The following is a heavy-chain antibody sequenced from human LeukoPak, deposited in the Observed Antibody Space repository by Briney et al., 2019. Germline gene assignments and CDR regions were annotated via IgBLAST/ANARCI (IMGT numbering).Heavy chain of an antibody. J-gene: IGHJ6*03. CDR1: GYTFTSYG. CDR2: ISGYNGNT. CDR3: ARATGVRGVIRDYYYYMDV. V-gene: IGHV1-18*01. Sequence: ASVKVSCKTSGYTFTSYGITWVRQAPGQGLEWMGWISGYNGNTNYAQKVQGRVTMTTDTSTSTAYMGLRSLRSEDTAVYYCARATGVRGVIRDYYYYMDVWGKGTTVTISS. D-gene: IGHD3-10*01.